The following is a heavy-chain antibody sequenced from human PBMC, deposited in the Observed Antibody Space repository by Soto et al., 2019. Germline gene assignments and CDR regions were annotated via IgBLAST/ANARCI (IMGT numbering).Heavy chain of an antibody. V-gene: IGHV3-48*02. Sequence: EVQLVESGGGLVQPGGSLRLSCAASGFTFSSYSMNWVRQAPGKGLEWVSYISSSSSTIYYADSVKGRFTISRDNAKNSLYLQMNSLRDEDTAVYYCARDFGSGCYYISDVRQPDYWGQGTLVTVSS. CDR1: GFTFSSYS. CDR2: ISSSSSTI. J-gene: IGHJ4*02. CDR3: ARDFGSGCYYISDVRQPDY. D-gene: IGHD3-10*01.